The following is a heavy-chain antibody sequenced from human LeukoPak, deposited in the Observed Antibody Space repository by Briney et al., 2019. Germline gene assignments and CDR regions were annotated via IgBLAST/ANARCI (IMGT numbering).Heavy chain of an antibody. J-gene: IGHJ6*02. CDR1: GGSFSGYY. CDR2: INHSGST. Sequence: PSETLSLTCAVYGGSFSGYYWSWIRQPPGKGLEWIGEINHSGSTNYNPSLKSRVTISVDTSKNQFSLKLSSVTAADTAVYYCAGQGSDYYYGMDVWGQGTTVTVSS. CDR3: AGQGSDYYYGMDV. D-gene: IGHD1-26*01. V-gene: IGHV4-34*01.